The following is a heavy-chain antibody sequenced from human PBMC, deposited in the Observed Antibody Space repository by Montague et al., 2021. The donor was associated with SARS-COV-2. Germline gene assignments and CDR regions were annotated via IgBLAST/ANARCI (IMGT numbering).Heavy chain of an antibody. CDR2: IYYSGST. Sequence: SETLSLTCTVSGGSISSSSYYWGWIRQPPGKGLEWIGSIYYSGSTYYNPSLKSRVTISVDTSKNQFSLKLSSVTAADTAVYYCARLKAPYYSSTSCYSASWFDPWGQGTLVTVSS. J-gene: IGHJ5*02. CDR3: ARLKAPYYSSTSCYSASWFDP. CDR1: GGSISSSSYY. D-gene: IGHD2-2*01. V-gene: IGHV4-39*01.